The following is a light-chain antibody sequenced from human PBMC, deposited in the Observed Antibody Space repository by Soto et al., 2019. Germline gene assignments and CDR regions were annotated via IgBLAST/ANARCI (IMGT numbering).Light chain of an antibody. Sequence: DIQMTQSPSSLSASVGDRVTITCRASQSISNYLNWYQQQPGKAPKLLIYAASRLQSGVPSRFSGSGSGTDFTLTISSLQPEDFATYYCQQSHSTPWTFGQGTKVEIK. CDR1: QSISNY. CDR2: AAS. CDR3: QQSHSTPWT. J-gene: IGKJ1*01. V-gene: IGKV1-39*01.